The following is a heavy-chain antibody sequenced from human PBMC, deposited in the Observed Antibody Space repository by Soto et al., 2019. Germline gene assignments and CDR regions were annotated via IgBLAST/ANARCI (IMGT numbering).Heavy chain of an antibody. V-gene: IGHV3-53*01. CDR3: ATSRADWYYGLDV. D-gene: IGHD3-9*01. J-gene: IGHJ6*02. CDR1: GFTVSSDH. Sequence: WSLRLSCSASGFTVSSDHMSWVRQAPGKGLEWVSIIYSDGTTYYTDSVKGRFTISRDDSKNTLYLQMNSLRAEDTAVYYCATSRADWYYGLDVWGQGTTVTVSS. CDR2: IYSDGTT.